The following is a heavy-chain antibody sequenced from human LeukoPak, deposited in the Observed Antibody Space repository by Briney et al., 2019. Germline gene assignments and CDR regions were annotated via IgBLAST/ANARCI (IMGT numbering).Heavy chain of an antibody. V-gene: IGHV4-59*01. Sequence: SETLSLTCTVSGGSISSYYWSWIRQPPGKGLEWIGYIYYSGSTNYNPSLKSRVTISVDTSKNQFSLKLSSVTATDTAVYYCARGRDSSGWYEFDYWGQGTLVTVSS. CDR1: GGSISSYY. J-gene: IGHJ4*02. CDR2: IYYSGST. D-gene: IGHD6-19*01. CDR3: ARGRDSSGWYEFDY.